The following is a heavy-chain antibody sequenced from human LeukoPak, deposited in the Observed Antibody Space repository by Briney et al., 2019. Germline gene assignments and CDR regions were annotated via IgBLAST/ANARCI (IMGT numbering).Heavy chain of an antibody. J-gene: IGHJ4*02. CDR3: GGGGYLLDY. CDR1: GFTFGTDW. CDR2: INSDGSSI. V-gene: IGHV3-74*01. Sequence: PGGSLRLSCAASGFTFGTDWMNWVRQAPGKGLVWASRINSDGSSISYADSVKGRFTISRDNAKNTLYLQMNSLRAEDTAVYYCGGGGYLLDYWGQGTLVTVSS. D-gene: IGHD1-26*01.